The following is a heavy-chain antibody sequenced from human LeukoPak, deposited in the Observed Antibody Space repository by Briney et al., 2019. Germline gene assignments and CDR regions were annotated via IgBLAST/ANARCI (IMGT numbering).Heavy chain of an antibody. D-gene: IGHD3-22*01. CDR3: AREEPDYYDSSGSLGY. J-gene: IGHJ4*02. Sequence: GGSLRLSCAASGFTFSSYSMNWVRQAPGKGLEWVSSISSSSSYIYYADSVKGRFTISRDNAKNSLYLQMNSLRAEDTAVYYCAREEPDYYDSSGSLGYWGQGTLVTVSS. CDR1: GFTFSSYS. CDR2: ISSSSSYI. V-gene: IGHV3-21*01.